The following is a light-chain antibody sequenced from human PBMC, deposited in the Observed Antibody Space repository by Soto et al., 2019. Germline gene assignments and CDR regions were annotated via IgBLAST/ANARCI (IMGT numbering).Light chain of an antibody. Sequence: DIQMTQSPSSLSASVGDRVTITCRASQGISNYLAWYQQKPGKAPQLLIYGATTLQSGVPSRFSGSGSGTDFTLTIASLQSEYVTTYYYQKYTSYPLTFGGGTKFDIK. V-gene: IGKV1-27*01. CDR3: QKYTSYPLT. J-gene: IGKJ4*02. CDR2: GAT. CDR1: QGISNY.